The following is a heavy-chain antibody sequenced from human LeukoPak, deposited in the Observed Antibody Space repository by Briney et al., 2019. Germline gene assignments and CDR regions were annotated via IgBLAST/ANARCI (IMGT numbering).Heavy chain of an antibody. CDR2: ILATGST. D-gene: IGHD2-15*01. V-gene: IGHV4-4*07. CDR1: NASITNYD. CDR3: TRVRRYCSGGRCYVD. Sequence: SETLSPTCTVSNASITNYDWNWIRQSADKGLEWIGRILATGSTNYHPSLRTRITISADTSKNQISLRLTSMTAADTALYYCTRVRRYCSGGRCYVDWGQGTLVTVSA. J-gene: IGHJ4*02.